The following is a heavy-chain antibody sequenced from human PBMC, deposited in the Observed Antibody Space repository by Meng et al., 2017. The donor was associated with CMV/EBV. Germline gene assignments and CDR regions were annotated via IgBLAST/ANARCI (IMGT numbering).Heavy chain of an antibody. V-gene: IGHV1-18*04. CDR1: GYSFTSYW. J-gene: IGHJ5*02. D-gene: IGHD6-19*01. Sequence: GESLKISCKGSGYSFTSYWIGWVRQAPGQGLEWMGWISAYNGNTNYAQKLQGRVTMTTDTSTSTAYMELRSLRSDDTAVYYCARVVAGFDPWGQGTLVTVSS. CDR2: ISAYNGNT. CDR3: ARVVAGFDP.